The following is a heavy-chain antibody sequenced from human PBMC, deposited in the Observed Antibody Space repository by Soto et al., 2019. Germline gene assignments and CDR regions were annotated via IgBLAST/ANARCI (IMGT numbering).Heavy chain of an antibody. Sequence: ASVKVSCKASGGTFSSYAISCVRQAPGQGLEWMGGIIPIFGTANYAQKFQGRVTITADESTSTAYMELSSLRSEDTAVYYCAREGRYSSSSTYYYDSSGYHYPNYFDYWGQGTLVTVSS. J-gene: IGHJ4*02. CDR3: AREGRYSSSSTYYYDSSGYHYPNYFDY. CDR1: GGTFSSYA. V-gene: IGHV1-69*13. CDR2: IIPIFGTA. D-gene: IGHD3-22*01.